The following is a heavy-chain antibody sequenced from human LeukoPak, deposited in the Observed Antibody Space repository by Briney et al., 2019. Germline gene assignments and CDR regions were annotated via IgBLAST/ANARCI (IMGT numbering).Heavy chain of an antibody. CDR2: INHSGST. Sequence: SETLSLTCAVYGGSFSGYYWSWIRQPPGKGLEWIGEINHSGSTNYNPSLKSRVTISVDTSKNQFSLKLSSVTAADTAVYYCARHQQWLGCFDYWGQGTLVTVSS. CDR3: ARHQQWLGCFDY. CDR1: GGSFSGYY. V-gene: IGHV4-34*01. D-gene: IGHD6-19*01. J-gene: IGHJ4*02.